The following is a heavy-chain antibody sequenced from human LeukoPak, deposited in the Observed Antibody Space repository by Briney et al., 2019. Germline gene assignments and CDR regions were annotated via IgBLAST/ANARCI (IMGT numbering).Heavy chain of an antibody. Sequence: GGSLRLSCAASGFTFSSYGMPWVRQAPGKGLEWVAVISYDGSNKYYADSVKGRFTISRDNSKNTLYLQMNSLRAEDTAVYYCAKEGIAARRNGMDVWGQGTTVTVSS. V-gene: IGHV3-30*18. J-gene: IGHJ6*02. D-gene: IGHD6-6*01. CDR2: ISYDGSNK. CDR3: AKEGIAARRNGMDV. CDR1: GFTFSSYG.